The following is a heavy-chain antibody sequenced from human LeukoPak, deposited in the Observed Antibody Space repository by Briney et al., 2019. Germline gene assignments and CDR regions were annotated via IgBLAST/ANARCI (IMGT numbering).Heavy chain of an antibody. J-gene: IGHJ4*02. D-gene: IGHD4-17*01. CDR2: IHSADSNT. CDR1: GYSFTNYW. V-gene: IGHV5-51*01. Sequence: GESLKISCKDSGYSFTNYWIGWVRQMPGKGLEWMGIIHSADSNTKYSPSFQGQVTISADKSISTPYLQWSGLKASDTAMYYCAGARHGDYRWDYWGQGTLVIVSS. CDR3: AGARHGDYRWDY.